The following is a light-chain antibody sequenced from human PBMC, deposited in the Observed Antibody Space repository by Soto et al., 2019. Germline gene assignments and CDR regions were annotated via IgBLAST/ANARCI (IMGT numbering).Light chain of an antibody. Sequence: QSVLTQPPSASGSPGQSVTISCTRTSGDVGAYDYVSWYQQHPGKAPKLIIYDVNKRPAGVPDRFSGSKSGNTASLTVSGLLAGDGADYYCFSYAGNPYLGIGGGTKVTVL. CDR1: SGDVGAYDY. CDR3: FSYAGNPYLG. CDR2: DVN. J-gene: IGLJ2*01. V-gene: IGLV2-8*01.